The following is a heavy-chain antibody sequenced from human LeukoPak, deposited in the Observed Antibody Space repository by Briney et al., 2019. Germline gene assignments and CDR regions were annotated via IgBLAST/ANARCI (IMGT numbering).Heavy chain of an antibody. V-gene: IGHV4-34*01. CDR2: INHSGST. Sequence: SETLSLTCAVYGGSFSGYYWSWIRQPPGKGLEWIGEINHSGSTNYNPSLKSRVTISVDTSKNQFSLNLSSVTAADTAVYYCAREGSAYGSGSYSLDYWGQGTLVTVSS. CDR3: AREGSAYGSGSYSLDY. CDR1: GGSFSGYY. J-gene: IGHJ4*02. D-gene: IGHD3-10*01.